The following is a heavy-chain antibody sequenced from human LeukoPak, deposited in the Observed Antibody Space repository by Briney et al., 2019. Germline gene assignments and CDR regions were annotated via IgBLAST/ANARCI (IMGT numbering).Heavy chain of an antibody. CDR3: ARVIFYYDSSGYRPFDY. CDR1: GGSISSSSYY. J-gene: IGHJ4*02. V-gene: IGHV4-39*07. D-gene: IGHD3-22*01. CDR2: IYYSGST. Sequence: PSETLSLTCTVSGGSISSSSYYWGWIRQPPGKGLEWIGSIYYSGSTYYNPSLKSRVTISVDTSKNQSSLKLSSVTAADTAVYYCARVIFYYDSSGYRPFDYWGQGTLVTVSS.